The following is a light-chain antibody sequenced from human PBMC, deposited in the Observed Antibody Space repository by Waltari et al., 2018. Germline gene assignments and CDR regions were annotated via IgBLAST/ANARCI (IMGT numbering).Light chain of an antibody. Sequence: WRASQSVTSISLTWYQQKFGQAPRLLIYGTSSRATGIPDRFSGSGSGTDFTLTISRLEPEDFAVYYCQQYDGEVVTFGGGTKVEI. CDR2: GTS. J-gene: IGKJ4*01. CDR3: QQYDGEVVT. V-gene: IGKV3-20*01. CDR1: QSVTSIS.